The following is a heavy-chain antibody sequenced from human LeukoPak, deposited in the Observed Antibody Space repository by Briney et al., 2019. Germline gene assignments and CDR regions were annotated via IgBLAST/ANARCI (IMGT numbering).Heavy chain of an antibody. D-gene: IGHD2-2*02. J-gene: IGHJ5*02. CDR3: AKSSEDIVVVPAAIRGGFDP. CDR2: INGGGDRR. V-gene: IGHV3-23*01. Sequence: GGSLRLSCAPSGFTFSSHAMSWVRQTPEKGLEWVSAINGGGDRRYYADSVKGRFTISRDNSKNTLYLQMNSLRAEDTAVYYCAKSSEDIVVVPAAIRGGFDPWGQGTLVTVSS. CDR1: GFTFSSHA.